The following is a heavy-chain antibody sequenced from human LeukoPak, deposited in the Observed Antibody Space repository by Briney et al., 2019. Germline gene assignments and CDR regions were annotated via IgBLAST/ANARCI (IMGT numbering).Heavy chain of an antibody. CDR1: GFAFDEHG. D-gene: IGHD2-2*01. CDR2: INWSGGST. J-gene: IGHJ4*02. CDR3: ARAPITSPFYFDY. Sequence: GGSLRLSCTASGFAFDEHGMSWVRQVPGKGLEWVSGINWSGGSTGYADPLRGRFTISRDNAKNSLYLQMDSLTAEDTALYYCARAPITSPFYFDYWGQGTLVTVSS. V-gene: IGHV3-20*04.